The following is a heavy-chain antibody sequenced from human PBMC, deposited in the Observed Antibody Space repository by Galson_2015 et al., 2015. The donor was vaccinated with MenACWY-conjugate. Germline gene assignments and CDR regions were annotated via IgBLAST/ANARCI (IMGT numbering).Heavy chain of an antibody. V-gene: IGHV3-30*03. D-gene: IGHD2-8*01. CDR3: ARLRGSTLYEGAFDY. CDR2: MSYDESNK. J-gene: IGHJ4*02. CDR1: GFALSNYG. Sequence: SLRLSCAASGFALSNYGTHWVRQAPGKGLEWVAVMSYDESNKYYADSVKGRFTISRDNSKNTLYLQMNSLRTDDTAVYYCARLRGSTLYEGAFDYWGQGTLVTVSS.